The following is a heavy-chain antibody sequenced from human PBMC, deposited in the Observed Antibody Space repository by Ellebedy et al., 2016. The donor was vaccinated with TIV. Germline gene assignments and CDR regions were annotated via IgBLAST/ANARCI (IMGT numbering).Heavy chain of an antibody. Sequence: GESLKISXAASGFSFSTYSMNWVRQAPGKGLEWVSYFSRTSNTIYYADSVKGRFTISRDNARNSLFLQVNSLRDEDTAMYYCAREPDFSGFDTWGQGTLVTVSS. J-gene: IGHJ4*02. D-gene: IGHD2-21*02. CDR2: FSRTSNTI. V-gene: IGHV3-48*02. CDR1: GFSFSTYS. CDR3: AREPDFSGFDT.